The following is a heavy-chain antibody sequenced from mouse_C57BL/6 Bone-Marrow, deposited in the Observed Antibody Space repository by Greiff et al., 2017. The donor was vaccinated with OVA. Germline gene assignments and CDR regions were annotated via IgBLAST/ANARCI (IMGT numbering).Heavy chain of an antibody. V-gene: IGHV1-54*01. CDR1: GYAFTNYL. CDR3: ARLLLRSLYYFDY. D-gene: IGHD1-1*01. Sequence: QVQLQQSGAELVRPGTSVKVSCKASGYAFTNYLIEWVKQRPGQGLEWIGVINPGGGGTNYNEKFKGKATLTADKSSSTAYMQLSSLTSEDSAVYYCARLLLRSLYYFDYWGQGTTLTVSS. CDR2: INPGGGGT. J-gene: IGHJ2*01.